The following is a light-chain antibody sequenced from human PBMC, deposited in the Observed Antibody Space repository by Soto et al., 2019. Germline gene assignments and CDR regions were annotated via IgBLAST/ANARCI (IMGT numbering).Light chain of an antibody. V-gene: IGKV3-15*01. CDR2: APS. J-gene: IGKJ5*01. CDR3: QQYHQWPIT. Sequence: EIVLTQSPATQSVSPGETATLSCRASQSLYTNLAWYQQKPGQTPRVLIYAPSTRATGIPGRFTGIGSGTEFTLTISSLQSEDFAVYYCQQYHQWPITFGQGTRL. CDR1: QSLYTN.